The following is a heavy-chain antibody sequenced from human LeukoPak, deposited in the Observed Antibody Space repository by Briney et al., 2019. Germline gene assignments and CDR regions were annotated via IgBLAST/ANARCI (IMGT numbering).Heavy chain of an antibody. J-gene: IGHJ6*03. V-gene: IGHV4-61*02. Sequence: SETLSLTCTVSGGSISSGSYYWSWIRQPAGKGLEWIGRIYTTGSTNYNPSLKSRVTISVDTSKNQFSLKLSSVTAADTAVYYCARVSFGSGYYNYMDVWAKGPRSPSP. CDR1: GGSISSGSYY. CDR3: ARVSFGSGYYNYMDV. D-gene: IGHD3-10*01. CDR2: IYTTGST.